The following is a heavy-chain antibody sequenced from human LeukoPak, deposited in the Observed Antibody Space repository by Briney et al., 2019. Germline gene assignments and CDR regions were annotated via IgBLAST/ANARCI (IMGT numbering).Heavy chain of an antibody. CDR1: GFSFGSYW. CDR2: INDDGSEK. Sequence: PGGSLRLSCAASGFSFGSYWMNWVRQAPGKGLEWVANINDDGSEKYYVDSVKGRFTISRDSAKNALYLQMNSLRAEDTAVYYCARLGLGGYSYSLDYWGQGTQVTVS. V-gene: IGHV3-7*01. CDR3: ARLGLGGYSYSLDY. J-gene: IGHJ4*02. D-gene: IGHD2-21*01.